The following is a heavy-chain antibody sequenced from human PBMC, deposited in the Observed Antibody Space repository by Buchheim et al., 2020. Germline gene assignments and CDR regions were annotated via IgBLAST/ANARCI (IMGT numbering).Heavy chain of an antibody. CDR1: GASINSGGYY. V-gene: IGHV4-39*07. CDR2: IYSGGST. J-gene: IGHJ6*02. D-gene: IGHD6-19*01. Sequence: HLQGSGPGLVRPSETLSLTCTVSGASINSGGYYWDWVRQPPGKGLEWVGHIYSGGSTYFNPSLKSRVTITFDAPSNQISLMLTSVTAADTGTYYCARGSYQTGWRGFSYYSMDVWGQGT. CDR3: ARGSYQTGWRGFSYYSMDV.